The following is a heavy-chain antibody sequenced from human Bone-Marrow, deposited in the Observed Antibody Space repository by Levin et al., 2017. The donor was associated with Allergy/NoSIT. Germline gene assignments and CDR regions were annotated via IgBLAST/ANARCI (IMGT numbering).Heavy chain of an antibody. Sequence: GGSLRLSCAASGFTFSSYEMNWVRQAPGKGLEWVSYISSSGSTIYYADSVKGRFTISRDNAKNSLYLQMNSLRAEDTAVYYCARDTHRGGVYWGQGTLVTVSS. D-gene: IGHD3-10*01. CDR1: GFTFSSYE. V-gene: IGHV3-48*03. CDR2: ISSSGSTI. CDR3: ARDTHRGGVY. J-gene: IGHJ4*02.